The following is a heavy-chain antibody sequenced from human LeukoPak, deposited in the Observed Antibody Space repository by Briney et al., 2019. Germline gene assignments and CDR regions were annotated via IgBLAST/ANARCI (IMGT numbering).Heavy chain of an antibody. D-gene: IGHD5-18*01. CDR1: GFTFSHAW. CDR3: ARYSYGYYLDY. CDR2: ISYSGST. V-gene: IGHV4-59*01. Sequence: GSLRLSCAVSGFTFSHAWMSWVRQAPGKGLEWIGYISYSGSTKYNPSLKSRVTMSVGSSKNQFSLKLSSVTAADTAVYYCARYSYGYYLDYWGQGTLVTGSS. J-gene: IGHJ4*02.